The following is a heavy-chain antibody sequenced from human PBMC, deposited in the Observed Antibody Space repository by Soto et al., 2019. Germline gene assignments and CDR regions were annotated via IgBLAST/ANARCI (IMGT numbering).Heavy chain of an antibody. V-gene: IGHV3-48*02. J-gene: IGHJ4*02. CDR1: GFTFSSYS. CDR3: ARDMDNYYYDSSGYYYGY. Sequence: EVQLVESGGGLVQPGGSLRLSCAASGFTFSSYSMNWVRQAPGKGREWVSYISSSSSTIYYADSVKGRFTISRDNAKNSLYLQMNSLRDEDTAVYYCARDMDNYYYDSSGYYYGYWGQGTLVTVSS. CDR2: ISSSSSTI. D-gene: IGHD3-22*01.